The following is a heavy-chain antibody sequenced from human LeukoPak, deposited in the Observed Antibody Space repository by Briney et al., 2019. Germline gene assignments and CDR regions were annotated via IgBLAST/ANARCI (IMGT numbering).Heavy chain of an antibody. CDR2: ISGRGGTT. V-gene: IGHV3-23*01. Sequence: WGSLRLSCAASGFTFSSYAMSWVRQAPGKGLEWVSTISGRGGTTYYADSVKGRFTISRDNSKNTLYLQMHSLRAEDTAVYYCARDEPTVTTGPPVGSWGQGTLVTVSS. J-gene: IGHJ4*02. CDR3: ARDEPTVTTGPPVGS. D-gene: IGHD4-17*01. CDR1: GFTFSSYA.